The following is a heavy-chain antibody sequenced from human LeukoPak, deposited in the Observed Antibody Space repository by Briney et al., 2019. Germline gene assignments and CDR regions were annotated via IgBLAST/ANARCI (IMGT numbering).Heavy chain of an antibody. D-gene: IGHD4-17*01. CDR3: ARGVTVTTRDYGMDV. CDR2: INHSGST. J-gene: IGHJ6*02. CDR1: GGSFSGYY. Sequence: ASETLSLTCAVYGGSFSGYYWSWIRQPPGKGLEWIGEINHSGSTNYNPSLKSRVTISVDTSKNQFSLKLSSVTAADTAVYYCARGVTVTTRDYGMDVWGQGTTVTVSS. V-gene: IGHV4-34*01.